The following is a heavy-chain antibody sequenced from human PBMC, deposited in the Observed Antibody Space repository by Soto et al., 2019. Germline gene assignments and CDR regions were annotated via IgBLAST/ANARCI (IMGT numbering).Heavy chain of an antibody. CDR3: ARGTSHYNYVHVWY. CDR2: IKQDGREK. Sequence: EVQLVESGGGVVQSGGSLRLSCEASGFTFGSYRMSWVRQAPGKALECVANIKQDGREKYYVESVKGRFTISRDNAKSTLYLQMDSLGAEDTAIYYCARGTSHYNYVHVWYWGQGTLVTVSS. D-gene: IGHD3-16*01. J-gene: IGHJ4*02. V-gene: IGHV3-7*03. CDR1: GFTFGSYR.